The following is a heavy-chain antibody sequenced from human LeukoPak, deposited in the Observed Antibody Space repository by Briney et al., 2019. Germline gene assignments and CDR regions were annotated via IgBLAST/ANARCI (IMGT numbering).Heavy chain of an antibody. CDR2: IRVSGGST. CDR3: ATVIAYYYDSSGYLDY. D-gene: IGHD3-22*01. J-gene: IGHJ4*01. CDR1: VFTFTIYT. V-gene: IGHV3-23*01. Sequence: PWGSLRLSCAASVFTFTIYTMGCVRQAPGKGLEWVSAIRVSGGSTYYADSVKGRFTISRDNSKNTLYLQMTSLRAEDTAVYYCATVIAYYYDSSGYLDYWGQGTLVTVSS.